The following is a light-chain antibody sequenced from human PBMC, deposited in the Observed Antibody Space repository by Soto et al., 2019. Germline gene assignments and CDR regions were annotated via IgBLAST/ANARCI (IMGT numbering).Light chain of an antibody. V-gene: IGKV3-11*01. CDR2: DAS. Sequence: EIVLTQSPATLSLSPGERATLSCRASQSVSSYLAWYQQKPGQAPRLLIYDASNRATGIPARFSGSGSGIDFTLTISSLEPEDFAVYYCQRRSNWPPITFGQGTRLEIK. CDR3: QRRSNWPPIT. CDR1: QSVSSY. J-gene: IGKJ5*01.